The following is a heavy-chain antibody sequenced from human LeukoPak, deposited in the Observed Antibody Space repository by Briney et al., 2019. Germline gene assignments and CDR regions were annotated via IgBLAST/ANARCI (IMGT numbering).Heavy chain of an antibody. J-gene: IGHJ6*03. V-gene: IGHV4-4*02. Sequence: SETLSLTCTVSGGSLSTTNWWVWLRQPPGKGLEWIGEVYHSGGGNKNYNPSLKSRATISVDTSKNQFSLKLSSVTAADTAVYYCARTTMVRGTYYMDVWGKGTTVTISS. CDR3: ARTTMVRGTYYMDV. D-gene: IGHD3-10*01. CDR2: VYHSGGGNK. CDR1: GGSLSTTNW.